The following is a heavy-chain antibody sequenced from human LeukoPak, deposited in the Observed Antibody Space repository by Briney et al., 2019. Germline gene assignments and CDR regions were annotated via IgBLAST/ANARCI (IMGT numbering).Heavy chain of an antibody. CDR2: INHSGST. Sequence: SETLSLTCAVYGGSFSGYYWSWIRQPPGKGLEWIGEINHSGSTNYNPSLKSQVTISVDTSKNQFSLKLSSVTAADTAVYYCAREGPLFDYWGQGTLVTVSS. J-gene: IGHJ4*02. V-gene: IGHV4-34*01. CDR1: GGSFSGYY. CDR3: AREGPLFDY.